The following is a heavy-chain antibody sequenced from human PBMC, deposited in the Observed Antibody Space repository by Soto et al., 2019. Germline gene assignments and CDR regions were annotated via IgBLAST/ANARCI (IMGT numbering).Heavy chain of an antibody. V-gene: IGHV1-2*02. CDR1: GYTFTGHY. CDR2: IGPESGAT. Sequence: ASVKVSCKASGYTFTGHYIHWVRQAPEQGPEWMGEIGPESGATRYAQRFQGRVTMTRDMSITTVYMELNNLSPDDTAVYYCGRGRSGQIVVFYWGQGXPVTVYS. D-gene: IGHD1-26*01. J-gene: IGHJ4*02. CDR3: GRGRSGQIVVFY.